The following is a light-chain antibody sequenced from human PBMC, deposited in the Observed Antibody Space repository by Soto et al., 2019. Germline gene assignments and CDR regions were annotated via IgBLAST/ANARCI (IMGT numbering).Light chain of an antibody. V-gene: IGLV3-21*02. Sequence: LTQPRSVSVAPGQTARITCGGDNIGSKSVHWYQQKPGQAPVLVVYNDRDRPSGIPERFSGSNSGNTATLTISRVEAGDEADYYCQLWVSSSHHFYAFGTGTKLTVL. J-gene: IGLJ1*01. CDR2: NDR. CDR1: NIGSKS. CDR3: QLWVSSSHHFYA.